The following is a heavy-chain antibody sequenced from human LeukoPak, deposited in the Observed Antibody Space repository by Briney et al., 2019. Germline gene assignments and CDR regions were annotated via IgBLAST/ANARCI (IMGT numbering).Heavy chain of an antibody. CDR3: AKGPVSTLYSYGPFDY. CDR2: ISGSGGST. CDR1: GFTFSSYA. D-gene: IGHD5-18*01. V-gene: IGHV3-23*01. J-gene: IGHJ4*02. Sequence: HSGGSLRLSCAASGFTFSSYAMSWVRQAPGKGLEWVSAISGSGGSTCYADSVKGRFTISRDNSKNTLYLQMNSLRAEDTAVYYCAKGPVSTLYSYGPFDYWGQGTLVTVSS.